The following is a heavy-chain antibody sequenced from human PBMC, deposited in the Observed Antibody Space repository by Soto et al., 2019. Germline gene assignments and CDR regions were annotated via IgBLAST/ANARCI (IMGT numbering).Heavy chain of an antibody. CDR2: ISGSGGST. D-gene: IGHD5-12*01. J-gene: IGHJ4*02. CDR3: AKPSMATITMFDY. Sequence: PGGSLRLSCAASGFTFSSYEMHWVRQAPGKGLEWVSAISGSGGSTYYADSVKGRFTISRDNSKNTLYLQMNSLRAEDTAVYYCAKPSMATITMFDYWGQGTLVTVSS. V-gene: IGHV3-23*01. CDR1: GFTFSSYE.